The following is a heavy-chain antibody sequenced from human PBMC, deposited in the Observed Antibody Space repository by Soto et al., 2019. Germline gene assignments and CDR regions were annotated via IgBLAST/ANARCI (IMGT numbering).Heavy chain of an antibody. J-gene: IGHJ6*03. D-gene: IGHD5-12*01. CDR2: IYYSGST. Sequence: SETLSLTCTVSGGSISSYYWSWIRQPPGKGLEWIGYIYYSGSTNYNPSLKSRVTISVDTSKNQFSLKLSSVTAADTAVYYCARIDSGYDDYYYYYMDVWGKGTTVTVSS. CDR1: GGSISSYY. V-gene: IGHV4-59*01. CDR3: ARIDSGYDDYYYYYMDV.